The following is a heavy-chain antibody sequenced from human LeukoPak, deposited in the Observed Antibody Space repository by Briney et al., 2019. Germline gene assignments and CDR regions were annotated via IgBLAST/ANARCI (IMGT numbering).Heavy chain of an antibody. J-gene: IGHJ3*02. CDR1: GYTFTGYY. CDR3: ARAAYSSSSTIHDAFDI. CDR2: INPNSGGT. D-gene: IGHD6-6*01. V-gene: IGHV1-2*06. Sequence: ASVKVSCKASGYTFTGYYMHWVRQAPGQGLEWMGRINPNSGGTNYAQKFQGRVTMTRDTSISTAYMELSSLRSEDTAVYYCARAAYSSSSTIHDAFDIWGQGTMVTVSS.